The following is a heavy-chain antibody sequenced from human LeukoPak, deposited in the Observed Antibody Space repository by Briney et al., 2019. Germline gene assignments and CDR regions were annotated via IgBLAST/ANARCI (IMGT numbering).Heavy chain of an antibody. D-gene: IGHD3-3*01. Sequence: PGGSLRLSCAASGFTFSSYGMHWVRQAPGKGLEWVAFIRYDGSNKYYADSVEGRFTISRDNSKNTLYLQMNSLRAEDTAVYYFAKEGPMVISLRFLERLGPHYWGQGTLVTVSS. CDR1: GFTFSSYG. J-gene: IGHJ4*02. CDR2: IRYDGSNK. CDR3: AKEGPMVISLRFLERLGPHY. V-gene: IGHV3-30*02.